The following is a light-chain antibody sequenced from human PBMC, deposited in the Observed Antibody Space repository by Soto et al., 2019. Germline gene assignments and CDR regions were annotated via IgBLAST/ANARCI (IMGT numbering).Light chain of an antibody. Sequence: QSVLTQPASVSGSPGQSITISCTGTSSDVGGYNYVSWYQQHPGKAPKLMIYEVSNRPSGVSNRFSGSKSGNTASLTISGLQAEDEADYYCAAWDDSLYGVVIGGGTKLTVL. V-gene: IGLV2-14*01. CDR1: SSDVGGYNY. CDR3: AAWDDSLYGVV. CDR2: EVS. J-gene: IGLJ2*01.